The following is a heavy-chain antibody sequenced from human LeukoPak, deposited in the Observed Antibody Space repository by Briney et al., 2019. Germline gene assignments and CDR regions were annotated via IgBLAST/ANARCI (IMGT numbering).Heavy chain of an antibody. J-gene: IGHJ4*02. Sequence: GGSLRLSCAASGFTFSSYAMTWVRQAPGKGLKWVSAISGSGGSTYYADSVKGRFTISRDNSKNTLYLQMSSLRAEDTAVYYCAKVLITSTSYGFDYWGQGTLVTVSS. CDR1: GFTFSSYA. CDR3: AKVLITSTSYGFDY. CDR2: ISGSGGST. D-gene: IGHD5-18*01. V-gene: IGHV3-23*01.